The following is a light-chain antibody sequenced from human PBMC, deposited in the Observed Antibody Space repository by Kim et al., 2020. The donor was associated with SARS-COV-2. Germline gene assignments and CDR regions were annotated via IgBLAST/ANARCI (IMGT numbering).Light chain of an antibody. V-gene: IGLV3-1*01. Sequence: VSPGQTASITCSGEKLGDKYACWYQQEPGQSPVLVIYQDTKRPSGIPERFSGSNSGNTATLTISGTQAMDEADYYCQAWDSSTDWVFGGGTQLTVL. CDR2: QDT. CDR1: KLGDKY. CDR3: QAWDSSTDWV. J-gene: IGLJ3*02.